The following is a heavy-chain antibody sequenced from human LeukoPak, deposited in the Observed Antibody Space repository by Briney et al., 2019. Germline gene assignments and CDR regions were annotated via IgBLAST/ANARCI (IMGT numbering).Heavy chain of an antibody. Sequence: GGSLGLSCAASGFTFSSYAMHWVRQAPGKALEYVSAISSNGGSTYYANSVKGRFTISGDNSKNTLYLQMGSLRAEDMAVYYCARDYVTMAPDYGGLGTLVAVSS. CDR3: ARDYVTMAPDY. CDR2: ISSNGGST. D-gene: IGHD3-10*02. J-gene: IGHJ4*02. V-gene: IGHV3-64*01. CDR1: GFTFSSYA.